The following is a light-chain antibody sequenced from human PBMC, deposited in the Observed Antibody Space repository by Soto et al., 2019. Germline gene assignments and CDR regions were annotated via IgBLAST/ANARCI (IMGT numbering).Light chain of an antibody. CDR1: QSVPRNY. Sequence: EIVLTQSPGTLSLSPWERATLSCRASQSVPRNYLAWYQQKPGQAPRLLIYGTSSRATGIPDRFSGSGSGTDFTLTISRLEPEDFAVFYCQQYGRSITFGQGTRLEI. J-gene: IGKJ5*01. CDR3: QQYGRSIT. CDR2: GTS. V-gene: IGKV3-20*01.